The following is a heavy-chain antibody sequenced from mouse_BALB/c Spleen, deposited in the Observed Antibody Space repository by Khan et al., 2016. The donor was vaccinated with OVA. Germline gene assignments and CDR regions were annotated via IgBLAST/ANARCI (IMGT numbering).Heavy chain of an antibody. D-gene: IGHD2-10*01. CDR2: IWGDGST. Sequence: QVQLKESGPGLVAPSQSLSITCTVSGFSLTGYGVNWVRQPPGKGLEWLGMIWGDGSTDYNSALKSRLSISKDNSKSQVFLKMNSLQTVDTARYYCARAYYANYREAMDFWGQGTSVTVSS. CDR3: ARAYYANYREAMDF. V-gene: IGHV2-6-7*01. CDR1: GFSLTGYG. J-gene: IGHJ4*01.